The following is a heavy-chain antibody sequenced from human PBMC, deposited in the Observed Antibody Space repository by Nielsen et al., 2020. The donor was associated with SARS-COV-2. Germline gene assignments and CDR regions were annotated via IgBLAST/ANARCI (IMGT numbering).Heavy chain of an antibody. CDR2: ISWNSGSI. Sequence: SLKISCAASGFTFDDYAMHWVRQAPGKGLKWVSGISWNSGSIGYADSVKGRFTISRDNAKNSLYLQMNSLRAEDTALYYCAKVASGWYGMDVWGQGTTVTVSS. V-gene: IGHV3-9*01. D-gene: IGHD6-19*01. CDR1: GFTFDDYA. CDR3: AKVASGWYGMDV. J-gene: IGHJ6*02.